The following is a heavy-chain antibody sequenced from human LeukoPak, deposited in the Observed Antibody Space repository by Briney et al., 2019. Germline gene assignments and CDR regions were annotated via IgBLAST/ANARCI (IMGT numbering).Heavy chain of an antibody. V-gene: IGHV4-59*01. CDR1: GGSISSYY. CDR2: IYYSGST. CDR3: ARSHVLMKYAFDI. Sequence: PSETLSLTCSVTGGSISSYYWSWIRQPPGKGLEWIGYIYYSGSTNYNPSLKSRVTISVDTSKNQFSLKLSSVTAADTAVYYCARSHVLMKYAFDIWGQGTMVTVSS. J-gene: IGHJ3*02. D-gene: IGHD2-8*01.